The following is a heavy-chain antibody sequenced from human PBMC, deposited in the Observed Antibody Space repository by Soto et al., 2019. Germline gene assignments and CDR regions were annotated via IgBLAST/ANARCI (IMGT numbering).Heavy chain of an antibody. CDR1: GGSVSSSSYY. Sequence: SETLSLTCSVSGGSVSSSSYYWGWIRQPPGKGLEWIGSMYYSGTTYYNPSLKSRVTISIDTSKNQFSLKLSSVTAADTAVYYCARVSYYYNIVDSWGQGTLATVSS. V-gene: IGHV4-39*01. D-gene: IGHD3-22*01. J-gene: IGHJ5*01. CDR3: ARVSYYYNIVDS. CDR2: MYYSGTT.